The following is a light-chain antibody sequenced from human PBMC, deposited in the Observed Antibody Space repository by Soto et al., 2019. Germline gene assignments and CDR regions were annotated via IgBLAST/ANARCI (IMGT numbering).Light chain of an antibody. J-gene: IGKJ1*01. Sequence: DIVITHSPLSLPFTPLEPSFISCMSSHSLLHSDGKNYLEWYVQQPGQSPRLLIYLGSSRSSGVPDRFSASGSGSDFTLHISRVEAEDVGLYYCMQTLQTPKWTFGQGTKVDIK. CDR3: MQTLQTPKWT. CDR2: LGS. V-gene: IGKV2-28*01. CDR1: HSLLHSDGKNY.